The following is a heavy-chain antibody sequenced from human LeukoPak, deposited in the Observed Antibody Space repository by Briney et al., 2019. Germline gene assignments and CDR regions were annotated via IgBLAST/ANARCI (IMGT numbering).Heavy chain of an antibody. D-gene: IGHD1-26*01. CDR3: AKTPYWSGAEANWFDP. J-gene: IGHJ5*02. V-gene: IGHV3-23*01. CDR1: GFTFSSYA. Sequence: GGSLRLSCAASGFTFSSYAMSWVRQAPGKGLEWVSAISGSGGSTYYADSVKGRFTISRDNSKNTLYLQMNSLRAEDTAVYYCAKTPYWSGAEANWFDPWGQGTLVTVSS. CDR2: ISGSGGST.